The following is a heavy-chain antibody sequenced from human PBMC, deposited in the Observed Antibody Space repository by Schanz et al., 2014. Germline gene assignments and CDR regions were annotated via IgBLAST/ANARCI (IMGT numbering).Heavy chain of an antibody. D-gene: IGHD3-10*01. CDR3: ARPALWFGDNCFDP. V-gene: IGHV3-74*02. Sequence: EVHLLDSGGGLVQPGGSLRLSCAASGFTFSSYAMSWVRQAPGKGLEWVSSIKSDGSSTSYADSVKGRFTISRDNAKNTLYLQMNSLRAEDTAVYYCARPALWFGDNCFDPWGQGTLVTVSS. J-gene: IGHJ5*02. CDR1: GFTFSSYA. CDR2: IKSDGSST.